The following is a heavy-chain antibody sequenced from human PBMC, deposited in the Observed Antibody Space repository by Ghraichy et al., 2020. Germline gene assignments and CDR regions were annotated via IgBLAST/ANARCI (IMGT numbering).Heavy chain of an antibody. D-gene: IGHD4-23*01. CDR1: GFSLRNYI. J-gene: IGHJ6*02. Sequence: GESLNISCAASGFSLRNYIMNWVRQAPGKGLEWVSHISSSSRTISYADSVKARFTVSRDNAKNSLFLHMNSLRDEDTAVYYCARASRVVRFYYYDALDVWGQGTTVTVSS. CDR2: ISSSSRTI. V-gene: IGHV3-48*02. CDR3: ARASRVVRFYYYDALDV.